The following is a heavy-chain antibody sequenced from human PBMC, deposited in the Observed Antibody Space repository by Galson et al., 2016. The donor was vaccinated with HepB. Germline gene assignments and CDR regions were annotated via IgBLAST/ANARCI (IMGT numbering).Heavy chain of an antibody. V-gene: IGHV3-48*02. CDR2: ISGDGSAI. J-gene: IGHJ4*02. CDR3: ARGYGANSLDY. CDR1: GFSFSTYN. Sequence: SLRLSCAASGFSFSTYNMNWVRQAPGKGLEWVSYISGDGSAIYYADSVKGRFTISRDNVKSSLYLQMYSLRDEDTARYYCARGYGANSLDYWGQGTLVTVSS. D-gene: IGHD4-23*01.